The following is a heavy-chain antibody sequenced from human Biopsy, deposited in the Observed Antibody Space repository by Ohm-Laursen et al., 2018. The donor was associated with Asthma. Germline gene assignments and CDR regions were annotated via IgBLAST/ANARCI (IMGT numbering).Heavy chain of an antibody. CDR3: ARTYYDFLTGQVKDVFGV. V-gene: IGHV1-3*04. CDR1: GYNFISFA. Sequence: ASVKVSCKTSGYNFISFAIHWVRQAPGQRLEWMGWVNTGNGDTKYSQKFQGRVTITRDTSARTAYMELRGLRSEDTATYYCARTYYDFLTGQVKDVFGVWGQGTMVTVSS. D-gene: IGHD3-9*01. CDR2: VNTGNGDT. J-gene: IGHJ3*01.